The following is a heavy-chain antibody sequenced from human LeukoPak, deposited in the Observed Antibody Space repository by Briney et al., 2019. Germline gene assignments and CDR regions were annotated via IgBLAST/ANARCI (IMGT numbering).Heavy chain of an antibody. Sequence: PSETLSLTCEVSGYSICNGYYWGWIRQPPGKGLEWIGSIYHTGSTDYSPSLKTRVTISVDTSKNQFSLKLSSVTAADTAVYYGAKDLPDVYVCSGSISGEYFQHWGQGTLVYVSS. J-gene: IGHJ1*01. CDR3: AKDLPDVYVCSGSISGEYFQH. V-gene: IGHV4-38-2*02. CDR2: IYHTGST. D-gene: IGHD2-15*01. CDR1: GYSICNGYY.